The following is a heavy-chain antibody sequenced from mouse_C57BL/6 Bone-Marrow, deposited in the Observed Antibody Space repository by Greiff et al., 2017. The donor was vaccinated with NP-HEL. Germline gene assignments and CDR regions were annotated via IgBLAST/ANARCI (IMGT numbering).Heavy chain of an antibody. CDR1: GYTFTDYE. CDR2: IDPETGGT. CDR3: TRLRLRAWFAY. J-gene: IGHJ3*01. Sequence: VQLQQSGAELVRPGASVTLSCKASGYTFTDYEMHWVKQTPVHGLVWIGAIDPETGGTAYNQKFKGKAILTADKSSSTAYMELRSLTSEDSAVYYCTRLRLRAWFAYWGQGTLVTVSA. D-gene: IGHD2-4*01. V-gene: IGHV1-15*01.